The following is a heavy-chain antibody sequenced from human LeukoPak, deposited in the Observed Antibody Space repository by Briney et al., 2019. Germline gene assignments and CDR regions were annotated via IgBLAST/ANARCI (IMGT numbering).Heavy chain of an antibody. Sequence: LETLSLTCTVSGGSISSSSYYWGWIRQPPGKGLEWIGSIYYSGSTYYNPSLKSRVTISVDTSKNQFSLKLSSVTAADTAVYYCARRSRLRYFDWLAAFDIWGQGTMVTVSS. CDR3: ARRSRLRYFDWLAAFDI. J-gene: IGHJ3*02. D-gene: IGHD3-9*01. CDR1: GGSISSSSYY. CDR2: IYYSGST. V-gene: IGHV4-39*01.